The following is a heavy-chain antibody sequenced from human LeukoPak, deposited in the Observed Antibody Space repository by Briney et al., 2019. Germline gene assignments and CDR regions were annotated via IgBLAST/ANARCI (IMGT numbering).Heavy chain of an antibody. V-gene: IGHV3-48*01. CDR1: GVIFSYYD. J-gene: IGHJ4*02. CDR2: ISSSRSIM. CDR3: ARHNQGSPDY. Sequence: PGGSLRLSCVASGVIFSYYDMDWVRQAPGKGLEWISYISSSRSIMYYADSVLGRFTVSRDNAENTLYLQMNSLRGDDTAVYYCARHNQGSPDYWGQGTLVTVSS.